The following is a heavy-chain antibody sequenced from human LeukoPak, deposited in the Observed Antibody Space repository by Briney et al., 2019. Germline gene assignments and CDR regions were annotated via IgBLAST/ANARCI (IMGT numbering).Heavy chain of an antibody. J-gene: IGHJ4*02. CDR1: GGSISSGDYY. CDR3: ARGGRGYSYGSFDY. Sequence: SETLSLTCTVSGGSISSGDYYWSWIRQPPGKGLEWIGYIYYSESTYYNPSLKSRVTISVDTSKNQFSLKLSSVTAADTAVYYCARGGRGYSYGSFDYWGQGTLVTVSS. D-gene: IGHD5-18*01. V-gene: IGHV4-30-4*01. CDR2: IYYSEST.